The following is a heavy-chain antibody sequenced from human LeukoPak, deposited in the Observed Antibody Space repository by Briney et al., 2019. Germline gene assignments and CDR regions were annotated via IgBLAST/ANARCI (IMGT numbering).Heavy chain of an antibody. V-gene: IGHV3-21*01. CDR2: ISSSSSYI. CDR1: GFTFSSYS. J-gene: IGHJ4*02. CDR3: ARGYEVVVPAAGY. D-gene: IGHD2-2*01. Sequence: GGSLRLSCAASGFTFSSYSMNWVRQAPGKGLEWVSPISSSSSYIYYADSVKGRFTISRDNAKNSLYLQMNSLRAEDTAVYYCARGYEVVVPAAGYWGQGTLVTVSS.